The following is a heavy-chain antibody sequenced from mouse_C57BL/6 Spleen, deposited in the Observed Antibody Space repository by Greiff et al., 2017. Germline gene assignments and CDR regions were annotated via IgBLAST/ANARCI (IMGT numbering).Heavy chain of an antibody. J-gene: IGHJ4*01. D-gene: IGHD2-1*01. CDR3: ARSRGNGYYYAMDY. Sequence: QVQLQQPGAELVMPGASVKLSCKASGYTFTSYWMHWVKQRPGQGLEWIGEIDPSDSYTNYNQKFKGKSTLTVDKSSSTAYMQLSSLTSEDSAVYYCARSRGNGYYYAMDYWGQGTSVTVSS. CDR1: GYTFTSYW. CDR2: IDPSDSYT. V-gene: IGHV1-69*01.